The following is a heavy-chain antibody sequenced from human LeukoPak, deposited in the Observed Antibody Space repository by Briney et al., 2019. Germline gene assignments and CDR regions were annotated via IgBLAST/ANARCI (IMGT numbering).Heavy chain of an antibody. CDR1: GFTFSSYA. D-gene: IGHD6-13*01. CDR2: ISGSGGST. J-gene: IGHJ4*02. CDR3: AKVSSSWSLSPALDY. V-gene: IGHV3-23*01. Sequence: GGSLRHSCAASGFTFSSYAMSWVRQAPGKGLEWVSAISGSGGSTYYADSVKGRFTISRDNSKNTLYLQMNSLRAEDTAVYYCAKVSSSWSLSPALDYWGQGTLVTVSS.